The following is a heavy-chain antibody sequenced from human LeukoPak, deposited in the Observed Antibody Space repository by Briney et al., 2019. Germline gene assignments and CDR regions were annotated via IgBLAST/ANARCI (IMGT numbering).Heavy chain of an antibody. CDR3: ARGPLGGYSYGLMSY. D-gene: IGHD5-18*01. J-gene: IGHJ4*02. CDR1: GGSFSGYY. CDR2: INHSGST. Sequence: SETLSLTCAVYGGSFSGYYWSWIRQPPGKGLEWIGEINHSGSTNYNPSLKSRVTISVDTSKNQFSLKLSPVTAADTAVYYCARGPLGGYSYGLMSYWGQGTLVTVSS. V-gene: IGHV4-34*01.